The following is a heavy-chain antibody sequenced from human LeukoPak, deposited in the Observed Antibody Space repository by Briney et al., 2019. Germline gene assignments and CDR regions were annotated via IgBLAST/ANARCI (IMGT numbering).Heavy chain of an antibody. V-gene: IGHV3-23*01. CDR3: AHDRGGELATFDY. J-gene: IGHJ4*02. CDR2: ITSSGGTT. CDR1: GFTFSSYG. D-gene: IGHD1-26*01. Sequence: GGSLRLSCAASGFTFSSYGMHWVRQAPGKGLEWVSGITSSGGTTHYADSVKGRFTITRDNAKNTLYLQMNSLRAEDTAVYYCAHDRGGELATFDYWGQGTLVTVSS.